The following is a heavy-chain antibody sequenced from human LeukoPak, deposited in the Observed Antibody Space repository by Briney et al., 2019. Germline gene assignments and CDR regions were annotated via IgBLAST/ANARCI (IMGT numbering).Heavy chain of an antibody. D-gene: IGHD4-11*01. CDR1: GFTFTNFW. CDR2: ISPDGSEQ. V-gene: IGHV3-7*01. Sequence: GGSLRLSCAASGFTFTNFWMNWIRRAPGRGLEWVGNISPDGSEQFYVGSVKGRFTISRDNDKNSVYLQTNSMSADDTAVYYCAGRDSARHPWAYWGPGTLVTVST. J-gene: IGHJ4*02. CDR3: AGRDSARHPWAY.